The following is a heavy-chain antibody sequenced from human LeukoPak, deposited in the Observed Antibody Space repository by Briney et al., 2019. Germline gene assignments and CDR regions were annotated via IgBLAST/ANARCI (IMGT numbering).Heavy chain of an antibody. D-gene: IGHD3-10*01. J-gene: IGHJ4*02. Sequence: GGSLRLSCAASGFTVSSNYMSWVRQAPGKGLEWVSVIYSGGSTYYADSVKGRFTISRDNSKNTLYLQMNSLRAEDTAVYYCARVTYYYGSGSGFDYWGQGTLVTVSS. V-gene: IGHV3-53*01. CDR3: ARVTYYYGSGSGFDY. CDR1: GFTVSSNY. CDR2: IYSGGST.